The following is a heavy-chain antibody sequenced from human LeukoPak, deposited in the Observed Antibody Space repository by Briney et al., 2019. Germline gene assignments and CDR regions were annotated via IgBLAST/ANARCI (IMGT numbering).Heavy chain of an antibody. V-gene: IGHV2-5*01. CDR2: IYWNDDK. D-gene: IGHD2-2*03. Sequence: SGPTLVNPTQTLTLTCTFSGFSLSTSGVGVGWIRQPPGKALAWLALIYWNDDKRYSPSLKSRLTITKDTSKNQVVLTMTNMDPVDTATYYCAHGMNGYCSSTSCLGPFDYWGQGTLVTVSS. CDR1: GFSLSTSGVG. J-gene: IGHJ4*02. CDR3: AHGMNGYCSSTSCLGPFDY.